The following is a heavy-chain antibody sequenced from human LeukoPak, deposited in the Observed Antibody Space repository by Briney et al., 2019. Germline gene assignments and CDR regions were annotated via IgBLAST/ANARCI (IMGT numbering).Heavy chain of an antibody. J-gene: IGHJ3*02. CDR3: ARDRTALYSSSWYDDAFDI. D-gene: IGHD6-13*01. CDR1: GFTFSSYS. CDR2: ISSSSSTI. Sequence: PGGSLRLFCAASGFTFSSYSMNWVRQAPGKGLEWVSYISSSSSTIYYADSVKGRFTISRDNAKNSLYLQMNSLRAEDTAVYYCARDRTALYSSSWYDDAFDIWGQGTMVTVSS. V-gene: IGHV3-48*04.